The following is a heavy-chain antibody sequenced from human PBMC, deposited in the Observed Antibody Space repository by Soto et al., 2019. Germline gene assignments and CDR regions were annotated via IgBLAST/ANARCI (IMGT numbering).Heavy chain of an antibody. D-gene: IGHD3-10*01. CDR1: GYPFTSYV. Sequence: ASLKVSCKSSGYPFTSYVISWVRQAPGQGLEWMGWISAYNGNTNYAQKLQGRVTMTTDTSTSTAYMELRSLRSDDTAVYYCARSEYGSGTPWGQGTLVTVSS. CDR2: ISAYNGNT. V-gene: IGHV1-18*01. CDR3: ARSEYGSGTP. J-gene: IGHJ5*02.